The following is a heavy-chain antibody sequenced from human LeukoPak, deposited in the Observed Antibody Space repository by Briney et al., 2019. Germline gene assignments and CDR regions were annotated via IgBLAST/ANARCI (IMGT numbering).Heavy chain of an antibody. CDR2: ISSSSSTI. D-gene: IGHD1-26*01. V-gene: IGHV3-48*04. CDR3: AKARGRWELLRYFDY. Sequence: GGSLRLSCAASGFTFSSYSMNWVRQAPGKGLEWVSYISSSSSTIYYADSVKGRFTISRDNAKNSLYLQMNSLRAEDMALYYCAKARGRWELLRYFDYWGQGTLVTVSS. J-gene: IGHJ4*02. CDR1: GFTFSSYS.